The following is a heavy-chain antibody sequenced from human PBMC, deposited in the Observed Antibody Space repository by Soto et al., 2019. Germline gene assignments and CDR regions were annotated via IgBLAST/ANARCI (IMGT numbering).Heavy chain of an antibody. D-gene: IGHD5-12*01. CDR2: ISSSSSYI. CDR1: GFTFSDYS. Sequence: GGSLRLSCAASGFTFSDYSMNWVRQAPGKGLEWVSSISSSSSYIYYADSVKGRFTISRDNAKNSLYLQMNRLRAEDTAVYYCARDGYSGYNHERPFDYWGQGTLVTVSS. J-gene: IGHJ4*02. V-gene: IGHV3-21*01. CDR3: ARDGYSGYNHERPFDY.